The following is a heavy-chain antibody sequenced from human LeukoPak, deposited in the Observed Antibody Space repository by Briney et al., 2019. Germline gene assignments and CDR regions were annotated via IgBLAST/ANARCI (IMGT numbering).Heavy chain of an antibody. CDR2: MNPNSGNT. CDR1: GYTFTSYD. Sequence: ASVKVSCKASGYTFTSYDINWVRQATGQGLEWMGWMNPNSGNTGYAQKFQGRVTMTRNTSISTAYMELSSLRSEDTAVYYCASPPLDSSGWVRSDVGALDIWGQGTMVTVSS. CDR3: ASPPLDSSGWVRSDVGALDI. V-gene: IGHV1-8*01. D-gene: IGHD6-19*01. J-gene: IGHJ3*02.